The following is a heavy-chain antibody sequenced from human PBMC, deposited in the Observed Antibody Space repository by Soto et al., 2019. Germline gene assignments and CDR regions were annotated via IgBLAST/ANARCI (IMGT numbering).Heavy chain of an antibody. J-gene: IGHJ5*02. D-gene: IGHD3-22*01. CDR1: GGTFSSYA. Sequence: SVKVSCKSSGGTFSSYAIVWVRQATGQGLEWMGGIIPIFGTANYAQKFQGRVTITADESTSTAYMELSSLRSEDTAVYYCARPYYYDSSGSPDWFDPWGQGTLVTVSS. V-gene: IGHV1-69*13. CDR2: IIPIFGTA. CDR3: ARPYYYDSSGSPDWFDP.